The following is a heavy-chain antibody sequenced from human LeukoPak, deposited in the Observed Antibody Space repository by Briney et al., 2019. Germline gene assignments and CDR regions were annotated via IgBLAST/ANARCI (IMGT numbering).Heavy chain of an antibody. CDR2: TYYRSMLYN. J-gene: IGHJ4*02. Sequence: SQTLSLTCALSGDTVSNNSAAWNWIRQSPSRGLEWLARTYYRSMLYNDYAVSVKSRITINPDTSKNQFSLQLNSVTPEDTAVYYCVRHVNIGFDHWGQGTLVTVSS. D-gene: IGHD2/OR15-2a*01. CDR1: GDTVSNNSAA. CDR3: VRHVNIGFDH. V-gene: IGHV6-1*01.